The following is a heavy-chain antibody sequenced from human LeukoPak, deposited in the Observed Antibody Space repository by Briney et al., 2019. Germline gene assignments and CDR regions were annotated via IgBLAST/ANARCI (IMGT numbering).Heavy chain of an antibody. Sequence: ASVKVSCKASGYTFTDYYMHWVRQAPGQGLEWMGWINPNSGGTNYAQKLQGRVTMTTDTSTSTAYMELRSLRSDDTAVYYCARVGESMVVALWGQGTLVTVSS. D-gene: IGHD3-22*01. CDR1: GYTFTDYY. J-gene: IGHJ4*02. CDR2: INPNSGGT. V-gene: IGHV1-2*02. CDR3: ARVGESMVVAL.